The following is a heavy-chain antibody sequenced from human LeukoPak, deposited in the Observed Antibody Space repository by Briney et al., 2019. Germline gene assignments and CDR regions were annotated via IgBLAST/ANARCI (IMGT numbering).Heavy chain of an antibody. J-gene: IGHJ4*02. CDR3: ARGRPMVRGVTDLYYFDY. CDR1: GYTFTGYY. Sequence: PSVKVSCKASGYTFTGYYMHWVRQAPGQGLEAMGWINPNSGGTNYAQKFQGWVTMTRDTSISTAYMELSRLRSDDPAVYYCARGRPMVRGVTDLYYFDYWGQGTLVTVSS. CDR2: INPNSGGT. D-gene: IGHD3-10*01. V-gene: IGHV1-2*04.